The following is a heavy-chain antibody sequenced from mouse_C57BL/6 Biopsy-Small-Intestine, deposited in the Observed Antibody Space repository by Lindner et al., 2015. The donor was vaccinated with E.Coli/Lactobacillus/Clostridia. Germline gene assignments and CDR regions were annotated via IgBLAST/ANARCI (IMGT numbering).Heavy chain of an antibody. V-gene: IGHV1-81*01. CDR2: IIPILGTA. CDR3: ARGTNWEFLFDY. D-gene: IGHD4-1*01. CDR1: GDTFNNFV. J-gene: IGHJ4*01. Sequence: VKVSCKASGDTFNNFVISWVRQAPGQGLEWMGRIIPILGTANYAQKFEGRVTITADKSTSTAYMELSSLRSEDTAVYYCARGTNWEFLFDYWGQGTLVTVSS.